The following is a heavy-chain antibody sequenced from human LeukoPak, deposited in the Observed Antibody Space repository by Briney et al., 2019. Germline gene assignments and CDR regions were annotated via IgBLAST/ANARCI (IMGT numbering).Heavy chain of an antibody. CDR1: GFTFSSCS. CDR2: SSSCNSYI. Sequence: PGGSLTLSCAASGFTFSSCSMNWVRQAPGKGLEWVSSSSSCNSYIYYANSVKGSFTISRDNAKNSLYLQMNSLRAEDTAVYYCARDGSGWSRDYWGQGTLVTVSS. CDR3: ARDGSGWSRDY. D-gene: IGHD6-19*01. V-gene: IGHV3-21*01. J-gene: IGHJ4*02.